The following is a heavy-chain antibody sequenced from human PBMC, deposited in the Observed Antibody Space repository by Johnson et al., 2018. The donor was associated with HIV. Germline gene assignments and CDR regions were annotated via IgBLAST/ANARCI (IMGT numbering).Heavy chain of an antibody. J-gene: IGHJ3*02. CDR3: ARDTGGGEPYDI. Sequence: VHLVESGGGLVQPGRSLRLSCAASGFTFDDYAMHWVRQAPGKGLEWVSGTSWNSGSTGYADCVKGRVTISRDNAKNSLYLQMKSLKTEDTGVYYCARDTGGGEPYDIWGQGTMVTVSS. CDR1: GFTFDDYA. V-gene: IGHV3-9*01. D-gene: IGHD2-21*01. CDR2: TSWNSGST.